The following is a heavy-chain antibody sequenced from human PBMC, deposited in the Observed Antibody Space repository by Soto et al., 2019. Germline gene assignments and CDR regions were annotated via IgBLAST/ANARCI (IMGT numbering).Heavy chain of an antibody. D-gene: IGHD5-18*01. CDR1: GFTFSSYA. CDR3: ARVRGYPPHYYYYYGKDV. V-gene: IGHV3-23*01. J-gene: IGHJ6*02. CDR2: ISGSGGST. Sequence: PGGSLRLSCASSGFTFSSYAMSWVRQAPGKGLEWVSAISGSGGSTYYADSVKGRFTISRDNSKNTLYLQMNSLRAEDTAVYYCARVRGYPPHYYYYYGKDVWGQGTTVTFSS.